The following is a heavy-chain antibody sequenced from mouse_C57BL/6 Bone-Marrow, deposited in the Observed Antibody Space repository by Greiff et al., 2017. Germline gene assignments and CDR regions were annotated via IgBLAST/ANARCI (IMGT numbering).Heavy chain of an antibody. Sequence: QVQLQQPGAELVMPGASVKLSCKASGYTFTSYWMHWVKQRPGQGLEWIGEIDPSDSYTNYNQKFKGKSTLTVDKSSSTAYMQLSSLTSEDSAVYYCARGALYYYGSSSFAYWGQGTLVTVSA. CDR3: ARGALYYYGSSSFAY. CDR2: IDPSDSYT. CDR1: GYTFTSYW. D-gene: IGHD1-1*01. J-gene: IGHJ3*01. V-gene: IGHV1-69*01.